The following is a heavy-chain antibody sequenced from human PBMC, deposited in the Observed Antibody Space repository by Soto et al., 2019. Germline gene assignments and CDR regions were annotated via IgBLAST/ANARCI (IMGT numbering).Heavy chain of an antibody. CDR2: IIPIFGTA. D-gene: IGHD4-17*01. J-gene: IGHJ5*02. V-gene: IGHV1-69*13. CDR3: ARDLHGDPRWTWWFDP. CDR1: GGTFSSYA. Sequence: GASVKVSCKASGGTFSSYAISWVRQAPGQGLEWMGGIIPIFGTANYAQKFQGRVTITADESTSTAYMELSSLRSEDTAVYYCARDLHGDPRWTWWFDPWGQGTLVTVSS.